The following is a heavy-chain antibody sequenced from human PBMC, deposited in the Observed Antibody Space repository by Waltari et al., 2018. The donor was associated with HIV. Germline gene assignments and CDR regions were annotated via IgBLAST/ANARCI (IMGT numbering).Heavy chain of an antibody. D-gene: IGHD3-16*01. CDR2: INSDGSST. CDR1: GFTFSSYW. Sequence: EVQLVESGGGLVQPGGSLRLSCAASGFTFSSYWMPWVRQAPGKGLGWVSRINSDGSSTNYADSVKGRFTISRDNAKNTVYLQMNSLRAEDTALYYCASLYNYVWGSPPPFDYWGQGTLVTVSS. V-gene: IGHV3-74*01. CDR3: ASLYNYVWGSPPPFDY. J-gene: IGHJ4*02.